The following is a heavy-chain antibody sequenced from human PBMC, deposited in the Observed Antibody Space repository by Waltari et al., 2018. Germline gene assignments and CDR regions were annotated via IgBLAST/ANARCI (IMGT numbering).Heavy chain of an antibody. J-gene: IGHJ6*03. V-gene: IGHV3-30*02. CDR3: AKDRTGGDYYYMDV. Sequence: QVQLVESGGGVVQPGGSLRLSCAASGFTFSRYGMHWVRQAPGKGLGWVAFIRYDGNKKYYSDSVKGRFTISRDNSKNTLYLQVNSLRAEDTALYYCAKDRTGGDYYYMDVWGKGTTVTVSS. CDR2: IRYDGNKK. CDR1: GFTFSRYG. D-gene: IGHD2-8*02.